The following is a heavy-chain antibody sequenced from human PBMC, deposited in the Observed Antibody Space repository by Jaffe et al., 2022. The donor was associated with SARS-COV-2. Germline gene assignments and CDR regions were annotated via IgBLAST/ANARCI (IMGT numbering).Heavy chain of an antibody. CDR2: INPNSGGT. CDR3: ARQDGLGAGYSSSWYAYGMDV. V-gene: IGHV1-2*02. D-gene: IGHD6-13*01. J-gene: IGHJ6*02. Sequence: QVQLVQSGAEVKKPGASVKVSCKASGYTFTGYYMHWVRQAPGQGLEWMGWINPNSGGTNYAQKFQGRVTMTRDTSISTAYMELSRLRSDDTAVYYCARQDGLGAGYSSSWYAYGMDVWGQGTTVTVSS. CDR1: GYTFTGYY.